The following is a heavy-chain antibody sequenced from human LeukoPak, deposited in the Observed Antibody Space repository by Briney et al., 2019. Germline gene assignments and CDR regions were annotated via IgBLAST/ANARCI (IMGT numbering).Heavy chain of an antibody. CDR3: WHSGYESGFDY. V-gene: IGHV4-4*02. CDR2: IHHSGST. CDR1: GGSISSGNW. Sequence: PSETESLTCAVSGGSISSGNWWSWVRQPPGKGLEWIGEIHHSGSTNYNPSLKSRVTISVDNSKNQFSLKVRSVTAADTAVYYCWHSGYESGFDYCGQGTLVTVSS. D-gene: IGHD5-12*01. J-gene: IGHJ4*02.